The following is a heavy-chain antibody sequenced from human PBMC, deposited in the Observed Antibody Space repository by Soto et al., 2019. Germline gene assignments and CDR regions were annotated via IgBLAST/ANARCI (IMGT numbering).Heavy chain of an antibody. CDR3: AKDPTWDITMIVVEPHAFDI. J-gene: IGHJ3*02. Sequence: PGGSLRLSCAASGFAFSSYAMSWVRQAPGKGLEWVSAISGSGGSTYYADSVKGRFTISRDNSKNTLYLQMNSLRAEDTAVYYCAKDPTWDITMIVVEPHAFDIWGQGTTVTVSS. D-gene: IGHD3-22*01. CDR2: ISGSGGST. V-gene: IGHV3-23*01. CDR1: GFAFSSYA.